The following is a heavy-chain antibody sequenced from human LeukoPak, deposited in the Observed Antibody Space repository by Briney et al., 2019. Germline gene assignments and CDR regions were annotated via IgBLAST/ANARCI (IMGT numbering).Heavy chain of an antibody. CDR2: IFNSGAKT. CDR1: GLTFSTYS. CDR3: AKDVVPDSGWDLDY. J-gene: IGHJ4*02. D-gene: IGHD6-19*01. Sequence: GGSLRLSCAASGLTFSTYSMTWVRQGPGKGLEWVSSIFNSGAKTFYAGSVKGRFTISRDNSKNTLYLQMNSLRVEDTAVYYCAKDVVPDSGWDLDYWGQGTLVTVSS. V-gene: IGHV3-23*01.